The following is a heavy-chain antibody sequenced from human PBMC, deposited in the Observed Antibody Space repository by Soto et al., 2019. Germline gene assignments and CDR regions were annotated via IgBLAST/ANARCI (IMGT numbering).Heavy chain of an antibody. J-gene: IGHJ4*02. CDR3: ARIITDYYDSSGEFPFDY. CDR1: GYTFISYG. Sequence: ASADVSCKASGYTFISYGISWVRQAPGQGLEWMGWISAYNGNTNYAQKLQGRVTMTTDTSTSTAYMELRSLRSDDTAVYYCARIITDYYDSSGEFPFDYWGQGTLVTVSS. D-gene: IGHD3-22*01. V-gene: IGHV1-18*01. CDR2: ISAYNGNT.